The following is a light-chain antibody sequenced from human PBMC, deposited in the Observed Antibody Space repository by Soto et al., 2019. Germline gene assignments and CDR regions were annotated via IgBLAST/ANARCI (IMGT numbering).Light chain of an antibody. V-gene: IGKV3-20*01. CDR3: QQYGSSPT. Sequence: IVLTQSPGTLSLSPGERATLSCRASQSVSSSYLAWYQQKPGQAPRLLIYGASSRGTGIPDTFSGSGSGTHFTLTISRLEPEDFAVYYCQQYGSSPTFGQGTKVDIK. CDR1: QSVSSSY. CDR2: GAS. J-gene: IGKJ1*01.